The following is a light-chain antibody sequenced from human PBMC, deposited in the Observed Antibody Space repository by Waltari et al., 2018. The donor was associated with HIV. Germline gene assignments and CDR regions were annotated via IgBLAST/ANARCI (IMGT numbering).Light chain of an antibody. V-gene: IGLV3-25*03. J-gene: IGLJ3*02. CDR1: ALPKPY. CDR3: QSADSSGAWV. CDR2: KDN. Sequence: SYYLTHPPSVSVSPGQTARIASAGDALPKPYSYWYQQRPGQAPVLMIYKDNARPSGIPELFSCSSSGTTVMLTITGVQADDEADYWCQSADSSGAWVFGGGTKLTVL.